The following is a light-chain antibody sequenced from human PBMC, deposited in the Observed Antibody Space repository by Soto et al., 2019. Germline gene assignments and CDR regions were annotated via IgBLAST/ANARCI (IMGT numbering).Light chain of an antibody. CDR3: QENNSSPMYT. CDR2: AAS. Sequence: DVQMTQSPSSLSSSVGDSVTITCRASQSISRYLNWYQLKPGKAPKLLIYAASGLQSGVPSRFSGRGSGTYFTLTISSLQPEDYATYYCQENNSSPMYTFGQGTKLEIK. CDR1: QSISRY. V-gene: IGKV1-39*01. J-gene: IGKJ2*01.